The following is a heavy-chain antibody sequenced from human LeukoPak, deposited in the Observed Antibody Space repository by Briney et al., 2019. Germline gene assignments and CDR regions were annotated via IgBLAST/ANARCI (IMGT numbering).Heavy chain of an antibody. CDR1: GGSISSYY. D-gene: IGHD3-16*01. CDR3: AREEFWGAFDI. CDR2: IYYSGST. J-gene: IGHJ3*02. V-gene: IGHV4-59*01. Sequence: SETLSLTCTVSGGSISSYYWSWIRQPPGKGLEWIGYIYYSGSTNYSPSLKSRVTISVDTSKNQFSLKLSSVTAADTAVYYCAREEFWGAFDIRGQGTMVTVSS.